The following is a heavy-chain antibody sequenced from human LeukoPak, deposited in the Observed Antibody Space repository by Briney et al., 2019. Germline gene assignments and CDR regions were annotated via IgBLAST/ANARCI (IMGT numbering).Heavy chain of an antibody. V-gene: IGHV4-61*01. Sequence: SETLSLTCTVSGGSVSSGSYYWSWIRQPPGKGLEWIGYIYYSGSTNYNPSLKSRVTISVDTSKNQFSLKLSSVTAADTAVYYCAREADTAIYGMDVWGQGTTVTVSS. J-gene: IGHJ6*02. D-gene: IGHD5-18*01. CDR1: GGSVSSGSYY. CDR3: AREADTAIYGMDV. CDR2: IYYSGST.